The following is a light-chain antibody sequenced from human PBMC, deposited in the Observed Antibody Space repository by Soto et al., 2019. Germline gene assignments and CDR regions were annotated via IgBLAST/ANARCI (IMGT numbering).Light chain of an antibody. CDR3: T. Sequence: QITQFPATLSASVGDRVTITCRASQSISNWLAWYQHKPGKAPKLLIYKASSLEIVVPSRFRGSGSGPEFTLTSNSLQPDDLAAFARTFCQGTKGDI. V-gene: IGKV1-5*03. J-gene: IGKJ1*01. CDR1: QSISNW. CDR2: KAS.